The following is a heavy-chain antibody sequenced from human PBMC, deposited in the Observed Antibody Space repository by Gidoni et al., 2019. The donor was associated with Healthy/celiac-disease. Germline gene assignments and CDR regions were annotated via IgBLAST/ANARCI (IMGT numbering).Heavy chain of an antibody. V-gene: IGHV4-59*01. CDR2: IYYGGST. CDR1: GGSISSYY. Sequence: QVQLQESGPGLVKPSETLSLTCTGSGGSISSYYWSWIRQPPGKRLEWIGYIYYGGSTNYNPSLKSRVTISVDTSKNQFSLKLSSVTAADTAVYYCARGGYCSGGSCPRASWFDPWGQGTLVTVSS. J-gene: IGHJ5*02. CDR3: ARGGYCSGGSCPRASWFDP. D-gene: IGHD2-15*01.